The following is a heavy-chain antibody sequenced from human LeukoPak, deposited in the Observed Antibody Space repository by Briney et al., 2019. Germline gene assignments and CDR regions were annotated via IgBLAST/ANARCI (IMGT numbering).Heavy chain of an antibody. CDR3: ARVSQRRYSYGLMK. CDR2: IYYSGST. CDR1: GGSISSGGYY. V-gene: IGHV4-61*08. Sequence: PSETLSLTCTVSGGSISSGGYYWSWIRQPPGKGLEWIGYIYYSGSTNYNPSLKSRVTISVDTSKNQFSLKLSSVTAADTAVYYCARVSQRRYSYGLMKWGQGTLVTVSS. J-gene: IGHJ4*02. D-gene: IGHD5-18*01.